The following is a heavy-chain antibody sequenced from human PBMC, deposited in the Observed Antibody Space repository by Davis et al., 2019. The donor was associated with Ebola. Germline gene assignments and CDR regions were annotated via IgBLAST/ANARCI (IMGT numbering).Heavy chain of an antibody. CDR2: INHSGST. Sequence: MPSETLSLTCTVSGGSISGYYWSWIRQPPGKGLEWIGEINHSGSTNYNPSLKSRVTISVDTSKNQFSLKLSSVTAADTAVYYCASLVKHYYDSSGYYSPYYFDYWGQGTLVTVSS. D-gene: IGHD3-22*01. V-gene: IGHV4-34*01. CDR3: ASLVKHYYDSSGYYSPYYFDY. J-gene: IGHJ4*02. CDR1: GGSISGYY.